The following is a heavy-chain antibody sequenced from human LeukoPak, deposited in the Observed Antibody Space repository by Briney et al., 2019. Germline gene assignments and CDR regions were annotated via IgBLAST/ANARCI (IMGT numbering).Heavy chain of an antibody. CDR3: ARVGASGMIVVSSVLDY. J-gene: IGHJ4*02. V-gene: IGHV3-48*02. CDR1: GFTFSSYS. Sequence: GGSLRFSSAASGFTFSSYSMNWVRQAPGQGLEGVSYISSSSSTIYYADSVKGRFTIPRDNAKNSLYLQMNSLRDEDTAVYYCARVGASGMIVVSSVLDYWGQGTLVTVSS. CDR2: ISSSSSTI. D-gene: IGHD3-22*01.